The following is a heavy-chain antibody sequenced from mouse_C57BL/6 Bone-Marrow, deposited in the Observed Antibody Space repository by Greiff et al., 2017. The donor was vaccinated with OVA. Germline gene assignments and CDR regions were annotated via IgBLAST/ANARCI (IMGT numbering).Heavy chain of an antibody. V-gene: IGHV1-64*01. CDR2: IHPNSGST. CDR3: ARFSYYSNCDY. Sequence: QVQLQQPGAELVKPGASVKLSCKASGYTFTSYWMHWVKQRPGQGLEWIGMIHPNSGSTNYNEKFKSKATLTVDKSSSTAYMQRSSLTSEDSAVYYCARFSYYSNCDYWGQGTTLTVSS. D-gene: IGHD2-5*01. J-gene: IGHJ2*01. CDR1: GYTFTSYW.